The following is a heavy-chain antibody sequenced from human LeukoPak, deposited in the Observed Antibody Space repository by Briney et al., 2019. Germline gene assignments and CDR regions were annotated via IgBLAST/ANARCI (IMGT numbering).Heavy chain of an antibody. Sequence: PSETLSLTCAVAGGPISSGGYSWSWIRQPRGKGLEWIGYIFHSGSTYYNPSPKSRVSISVDRSKNQFSLNLKSVTAADTAVYYCATSIVGATTGGFDYWGQGTLVTVSS. D-gene: IGHD1-26*01. CDR2: IFHSGST. CDR3: ATSIVGATTGGFDY. J-gene: IGHJ4*02. V-gene: IGHV4-30-2*01. CDR1: GGPISSGGYS.